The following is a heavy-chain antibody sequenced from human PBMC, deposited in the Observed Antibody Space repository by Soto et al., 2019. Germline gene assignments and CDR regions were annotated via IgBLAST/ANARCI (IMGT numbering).Heavy chain of an antibody. CDR2: VHYSGST. Sequence: PSETLSLTCSVSGGSIRSNIYYWGWTRQPPGKGLEWIATVHYSGSTYYTPSLKNRVTISADTSKNQFSLRLNSVTAADTAVYYCARQHYYDSSGYYTWNWGQGTLVTVS. V-gene: IGHV4-39*01. CDR3: ARQHYYDSSGYYTWN. CDR1: GGSIRSNIYY. J-gene: IGHJ4*02. D-gene: IGHD3-22*01.